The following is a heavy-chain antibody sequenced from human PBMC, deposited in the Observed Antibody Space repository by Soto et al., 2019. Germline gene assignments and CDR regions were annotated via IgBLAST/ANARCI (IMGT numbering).Heavy chain of an antibody. V-gene: IGHV3-30*03. J-gene: IGHJ6*02. Sequence: SLRLSCAVSRFTFSSYGMHWVRQAPGKGLEWVAFISYDESNKYYADSVKGRFTISRDNSKNTLYLQMNSLRPEDTAVYYCATLDYKKISSLYGLDIRGQGTTVTVSS. D-gene: IGHD4-4*01. CDR1: RFTFSSYG. CDR2: ISYDESNK. CDR3: ATLDYKKISSLYGLDI.